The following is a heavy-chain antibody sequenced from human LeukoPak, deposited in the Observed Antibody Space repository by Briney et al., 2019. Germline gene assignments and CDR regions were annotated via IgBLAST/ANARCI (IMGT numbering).Heavy chain of an antibody. Sequence: SETLSLTCTVSGGSIGSYYWSWIRQPPGKGLEWIGYIYYSGSTNYNPSLKSRVTISVDTSKNQFSLKLSSVTAADTAVYYCAREGHDFWSGYYDYWGQGTLVTVSS. CDR1: GGSIGSYY. CDR3: AREGHDFWSGYYDY. CDR2: IYYSGST. D-gene: IGHD3-3*01. V-gene: IGHV4-59*01. J-gene: IGHJ4*02.